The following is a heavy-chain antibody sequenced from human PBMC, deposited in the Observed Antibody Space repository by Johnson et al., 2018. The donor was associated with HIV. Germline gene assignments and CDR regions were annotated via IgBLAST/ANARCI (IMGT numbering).Heavy chain of an antibody. CDR1: GFTFSNAW. V-gene: IGHV3-15*01. CDR3: TRGGPYRNSKFVFDI. CDR2: IKSKTDGGTT. Sequence: EVQLVESGGGLVKPGGSLRLSCAASGFTFSNAWMSWVRQAPGKGLEWVGRIKSKTDGGTTDYAAPVKGRFTISRDDSKNTLYLQMNSLKTEDTAVYYCTRGGPYRNSKFVFDIWGQGTMVAVSS. D-gene: IGHD4-11*01. J-gene: IGHJ3*02.